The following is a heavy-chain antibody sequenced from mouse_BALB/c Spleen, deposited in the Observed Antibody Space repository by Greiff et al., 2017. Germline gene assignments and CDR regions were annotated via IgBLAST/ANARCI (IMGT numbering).Heavy chain of an antibody. D-gene: IGHD1-2*01. CDR1: GFSLTGYG. CDR3: ARVPLLRYAMDY. J-gene: IGHJ4*01. Sequence: VQLQQSGPGLVAPSQSLSITCTVSGFSLTGYGVNWVRQPPGKGLEWLGIIWGDGSTDYNSALKSRLSISKDNSKSQVFLKMNSLQTDDTARYYCARVPLLRYAMDYWGQGTSVTVSS. CDR2: IWGDGST. V-gene: IGHV2-6-7*01.